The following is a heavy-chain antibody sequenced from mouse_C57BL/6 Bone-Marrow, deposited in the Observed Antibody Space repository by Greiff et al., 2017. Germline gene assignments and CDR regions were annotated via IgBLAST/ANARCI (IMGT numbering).Heavy chain of an antibody. V-gene: IGHV1-26*01. D-gene: IGHD1-1*01. CDR3: ASNGSSPYYAMDY. Sequence: VQLQQSGPELVKPGASVKISCKASGYTFTDYYMNWVKQSHGKSLEWIGDINPNNGGTSYNQKFKGKATLTVDKSSSTAYMELRSLTSEDSAVYYCASNGSSPYYAMDYWGQGTSVTVSS. J-gene: IGHJ4*01. CDR2: INPNNGGT. CDR1: GYTFTDYY.